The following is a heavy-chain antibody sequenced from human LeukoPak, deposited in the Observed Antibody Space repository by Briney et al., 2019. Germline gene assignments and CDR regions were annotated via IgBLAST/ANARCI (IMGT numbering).Heavy chain of an antibody. J-gene: IGHJ6*03. Sequence: GASVKVSCKASGYTFIRYGISWVRQAPGQGPEWMGWISVYNGNRNYAQKLQGRVTMTTDTSTTTAYMELRSLRSDDTAVYYCARVDCSGGSCYYYMDVWGEGTTVTVSS. CDR3: ARVDCSGGSCYYYMDV. CDR1: GYTFIRYG. V-gene: IGHV1-18*01. D-gene: IGHD2-15*01. CDR2: ISVYNGNR.